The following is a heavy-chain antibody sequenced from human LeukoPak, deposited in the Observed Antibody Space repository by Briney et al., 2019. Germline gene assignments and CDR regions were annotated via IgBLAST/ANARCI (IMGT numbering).Heavy chain of an antibody. J-gene: IGHJ6*03. D-gene: IGHD2-2*01. Sequence: EASVKVSCKASGYTFTGYYMHWVRQAPGQGLEWMGWINPNSGGTNYAQKFQGRVTMTRDTSISTAYMELSRLRSEDTAVYYCARGQTPPYCSSTSCYRAYYYYMDVWGKGTTVTVSS. CDR2: INPNSGGT. V-gene: IGHV1-2*02. CDR3: ARGQTPPYCSSTSCYRAYYYYMDV. CDR1: GYTFTGYY.